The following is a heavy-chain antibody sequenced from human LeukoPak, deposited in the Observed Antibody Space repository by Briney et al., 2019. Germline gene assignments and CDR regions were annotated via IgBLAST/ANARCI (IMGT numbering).Heavy chain of an antibody. V-gene: IGHV3-23*01. Sequence: AGSLRLSCAASGFTFSSYAMSWVRQAPGKVLEWVSAISDSGGSTYYADSVKGRFTISRDNSKKTLYLQMNSLRAEDTAVYYCAKDSGIYYGWFDPWGQGTLVTVSS. CDR2: ISDSGGST. CDR1: GFTFSSYA. D-gene: IGHD1-26*01. J-gene: IGHJ5*02. CDR3: AKDSGIYYGWFDP.